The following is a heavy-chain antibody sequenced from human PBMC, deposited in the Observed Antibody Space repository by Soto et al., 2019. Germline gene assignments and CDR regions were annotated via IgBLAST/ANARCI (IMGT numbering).Heavy chain of an antibody. Sequence: QVQLVESGGGVVQPGRSLRLSCAASGFTFISYGMHWVRQAPGKGLEWVAVISYDGSNKYYADSVKGRFTISRDNSKNTLYLQMNSLRAEDTAVYYCVSAGGAPPCWGQGTLVTVSS. J-gene: IGHJ4*02. D-gene: IGHD2-8*02. CDR3: VSAGGAPPC. CDR2: ISYDGSNK. CDR1: GFTFISYG. V-gene: IGHV3-30*03.